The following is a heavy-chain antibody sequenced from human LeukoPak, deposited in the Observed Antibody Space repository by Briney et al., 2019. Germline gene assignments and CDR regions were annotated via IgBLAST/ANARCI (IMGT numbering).Heavy chain of an antibody. V-gene: IGHV4-31*03. J-gene: IGHJ5*02. CDR2: IYYSGST. D-gene: IGHD3-3*01. CDR1: GGSISSGGYY. CDR3: ARGKEGYDFWNGYPRVNWFDP. Sequence: SQTLSLTCTVSGGSISSGGYYWSWIRQHPGKGLEWIGYIYYSGSTYYNPSLKSRVTISVDTSKNQFSLKLSSVTAADTAVYYCARGKEGYDFWNGYPRVNWFDPWGQGTLVTVSS.